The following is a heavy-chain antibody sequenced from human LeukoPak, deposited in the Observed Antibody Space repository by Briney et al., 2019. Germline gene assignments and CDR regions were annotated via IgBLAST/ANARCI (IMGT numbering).Heavy chain of an antibody. V-gene: IGHV4-34*01. CDR1: GGSFSGYY. CDR3: ASQTSCSGTSCGKNWFDP. J-gene: IGHJ5*02. D-gene: IGHD2-2*01. CDR2: INHSGST. Sequence: PSETLSLTCAVYGGSFSGYYWSWIRQPPGKGLEWIGEINHSGSTNYNPSLKSRVTISVDTSKNQFSLKLSSVTAADTAVYYCASQTSCSGTSCGKNWFDPWGQGTLVTVSS.